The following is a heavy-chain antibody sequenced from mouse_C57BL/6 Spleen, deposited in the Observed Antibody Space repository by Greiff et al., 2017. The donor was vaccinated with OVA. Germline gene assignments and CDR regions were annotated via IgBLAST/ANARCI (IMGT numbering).Heavy chain of an antibody. CDR2: IYPRSGNT. Sequence: QVQLQQSGAELARPGDSVKLSCKASGYTFTSYGISWVKQRTGQGLEWIGEIYPRSGNTYYNEKFKGKATLTADKSSSTAYMELRSLTSEDSAVYFCARWPSTGTKYFDVWGTGTTVTVSS. CDR1: GYTFTSYG. J-gene: IGHJ1*03. D-gene: IGHD4-1*02. V-gene: IGHV1-81*01. CDR3: ARWPSTGTKYFDV.